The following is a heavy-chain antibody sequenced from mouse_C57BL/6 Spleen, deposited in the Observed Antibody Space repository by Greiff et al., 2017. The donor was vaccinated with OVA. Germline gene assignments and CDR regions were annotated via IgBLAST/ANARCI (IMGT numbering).Heavy chain of an antibody. CDR2: IYPGDGDT. J-gene: IGHJ4*01. Sequence: VQRVESGPELVKPGASVKISCKASGYAFSSSWMNWVKQRPGKGLEWIGRIYPGDGDTNYNGKFKGKATLTADKSSSTAYMQLSSLTSEDSAVYFCARPATVVADYAMDYWGQGTSVTVSS. D-gene: IGHD1-1*01. CDR1: GYAFSSSW. V-gene: IGHV1-82*01. CDR3: ARPATVVADYAMDY.